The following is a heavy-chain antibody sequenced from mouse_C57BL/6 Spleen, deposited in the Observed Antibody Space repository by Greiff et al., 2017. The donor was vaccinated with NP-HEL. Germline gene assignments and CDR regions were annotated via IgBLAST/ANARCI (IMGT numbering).Heavy chain of an antibody. D-gene: IGHD1-1*02. CDR1: GYTFTSYW. V-gene: IGHV1-59*01. CDR3: ARRDGAVYYVDY. CDR2: IDPSDSYT. J-gene: IGHJ2*01. Sequence: QVQLQQPGAELVRPGTSVKLSCKASGYTFTSYWMHCVKQRPGPGLEWIGVIDPSDSYTNYNQTFKGKATLTVDTSSSTAYMQLCSLTSEDSAVYDCARRDGAVYYVDYWGQGTTLTVSS.